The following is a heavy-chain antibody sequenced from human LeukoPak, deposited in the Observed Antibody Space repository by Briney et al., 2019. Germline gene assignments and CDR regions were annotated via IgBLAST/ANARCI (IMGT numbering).Heavy chain of an antibody. Sequence: GGSLRLSCAVSGFTFDDYGMSWVRQAPGKGLEWVSVIYSGGSTYYADSVKGRFTISRDNSKNTLYLQMNGLRAEDTAVYYCARGSGSYPHDAFDIWGQGTMVTVSS. CDR3: ARGSGSYPHDAFDI. CDR1: GFTFDDYG. V-gene: IGHV3-53*01. J-gene: IGHJ3*02. CDR2: IYSGGST. D-gene: IGHD1-26*01.